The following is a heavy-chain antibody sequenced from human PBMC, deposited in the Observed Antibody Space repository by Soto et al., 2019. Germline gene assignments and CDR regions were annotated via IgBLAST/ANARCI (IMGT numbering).Heavy chain of an antibody. CDR1: GYTFTYYH. CDR2: INPNGGDT. D-gene: IGHD3-10*01. V-gene: IGHV1-46*01. J-gene: IGHJ4*02. CDR3: ARGRASGSYYLLDY. Sequence: GASVKVSCKASGYTFTYYHVHWVRQAPGQGLEWMGIINPNGGDTSYAQKFQGRVTMTRDTSTSTVYMEVSRLRSDDTAVYYCARGRASGSYYLLDYWRQRTLVTVSS.